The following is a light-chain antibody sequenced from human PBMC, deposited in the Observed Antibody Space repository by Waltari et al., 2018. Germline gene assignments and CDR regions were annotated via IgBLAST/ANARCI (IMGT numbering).Light chain of an antibody. Sequence: DVVMTQSPLSLPITPGQPASISCRSSQSLVYSNGNTYLSWYQQKPGQPPRRLIYEVSNQDSGVPDRFSGRGAGTDFTLKISRVEAEDVGVYYCGQGSHLPYSFGQGTKVEIK. CDR2: EVS. CDR1: QSLVYSNGNTY. V-gene: IGKV2-30*01. J-gene: IGKJ2*03. CDR3: GQGSHLPYS.